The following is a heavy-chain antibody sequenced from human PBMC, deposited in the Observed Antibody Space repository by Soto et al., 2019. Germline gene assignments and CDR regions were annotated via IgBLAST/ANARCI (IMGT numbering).Heavy chain of an antibody. Sequence: QVQLVQSGAEVKKPGASVKVSCKASGYTFTSYDINWVRQATGQGLEWMGWMNPNSGNTGYAQKVQGSVTMTRTTSISTASMELSSLSSEDTAVYYCARHAHSRSSDYWGQGTLVTVSS. J-gene: IGHJ4*02. V-gene: IGHV1-8*01. D-gene: IGHD1-26*01. CDR2: MNPNSGNT. CDR1: GYTFTSYD. CDR3: ARHAHSRSSDY.